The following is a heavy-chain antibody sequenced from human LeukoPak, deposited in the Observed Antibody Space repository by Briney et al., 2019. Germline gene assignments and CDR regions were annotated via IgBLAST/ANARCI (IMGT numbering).Heavy chain of an antibody. CDR3: AKDVDIVARGVFDY. CDR1: GFTFSSYW. Sequence: GGSPRLSCAASGFTFSSYWVHRGRQAPGKGLVLVSRINSDGSSTSYADSVKGRFTISRDNSKNTLYLQMNSLRAEDTAVYYCAKDVDIVARGVFDYWGQGTLVTVSS. J-gene: IGHJ4*02. D-gene: IGHD5-12*01. V-gene: IGHV3-74*01. CDR2: INSDGSST.